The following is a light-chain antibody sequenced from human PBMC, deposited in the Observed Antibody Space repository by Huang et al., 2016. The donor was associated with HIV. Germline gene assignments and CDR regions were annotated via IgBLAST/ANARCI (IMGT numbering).Light chain of an antibody. J-gene: IGKJ3*01. Sequence: EIVMTQSPATLSVSPGERATLSCRASQNIGDNLTWYQHKPGQAPRLLIYGASTGATGIPPRVSGSGSGTEFTLTISGLESEDFAVYYCQQFNNWPPRFTFGPGTTVDVK. CDR2: GAS. CDR3: QQFNNWPPRFT. CDR1: QNIGDN. V-gene: IGKV3-15*01.